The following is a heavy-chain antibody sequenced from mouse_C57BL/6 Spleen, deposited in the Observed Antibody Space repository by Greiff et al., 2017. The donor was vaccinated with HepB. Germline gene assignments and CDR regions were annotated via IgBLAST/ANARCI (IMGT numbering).Heavy chain of an antibody. J-gene: IGHJ1*03. V-gene: IGHV5-4*01. CDR2: ISDGGSYT. CDR1: GFTFSSYA. CDR3: ARETAGSYWYFDV. Sequence: EVQGVESGGGLVKPGGSLKLSCAASGFTFSSYAMSWVRQTPEKRLEWVATISDGGSYTYYPDNVKGRFTISRDNAKNNLYLQMSHLKSEDTAMYYCARETAGSYWYFDVWGTGTTVTVSS. D-gene: IGHD1-1*02.